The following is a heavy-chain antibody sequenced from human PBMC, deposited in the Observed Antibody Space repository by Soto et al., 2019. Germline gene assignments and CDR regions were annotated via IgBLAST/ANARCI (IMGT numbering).Heavy chain of an antibody. Sequence: GESLKISCAASGFTFSTYGMHWVRQAPGKGLEWVSVIYSGGSTYYADSVKGRFTISRDNSKNTLYLQMNSLRAEDTAVYYCARDLARGIFGVVIPRGMDVWGQGTTVTVSS. J-gene: IGHJ6*02. D-gene: IGHD3-3*01. V-gene: IGHV3-NL1*01. CDR2: IYSGGST. CDR1: GFTFSTYG. CDR3: ARDLARGIFGVVIPRGMDV.